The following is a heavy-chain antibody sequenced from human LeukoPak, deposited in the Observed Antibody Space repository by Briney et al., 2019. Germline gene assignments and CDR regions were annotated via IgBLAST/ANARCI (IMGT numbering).Heavy chain of an antibody. CDR1: GGTFSSYA. Sequence: PGASVKVSCKASGGTFSSYAISWVRQAPGQGLEWMGGIIPIFGTANYAQKFQGRVTITADESTSTAYMELRSLRSDDTAVYYCARDLGAYFDYWGQGTLVTVSS. V-gene: IGHV1-69*13. CDR3: ARDLGAYFDY. CDR2: IIPIFGTA. J-gene: IGHJ4*02.